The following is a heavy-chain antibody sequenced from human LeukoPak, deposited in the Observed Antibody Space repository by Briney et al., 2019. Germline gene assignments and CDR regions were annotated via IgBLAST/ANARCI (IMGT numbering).Heavy chain of an antibody. CDR1: GGSFSGYY. J-gene: IGHJ4*02. D-gene: IGHD6-19*01. Sequence: PSETLSLTCAVYGGSFSGYYWSWIRQPPGKGLEWIGYIYYSGSTNYNPSLKSRVTISVDTSKNQFSLKLSSVTAADTAVYYCARAFGSGWYEGADYWGQGTLVTVSS. CDR3: ARAFGSGWYEGADY. CDR2: IYYSGST. V-gene: IGHV4-59*01.